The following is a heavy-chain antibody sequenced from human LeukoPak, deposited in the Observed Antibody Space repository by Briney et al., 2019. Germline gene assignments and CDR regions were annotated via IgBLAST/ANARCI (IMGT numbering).Heavy chain of an antibody. V-gene: IGHV3-21*04. J-gene: IGHJ4*02. CDR3: AKGTYYYGSGSYYFDY. Sequence: GGSLRLSCAASGFTFSSYSMNWVRQAPGKVLEWVSSISSSSSYIYYADSVKGRFTISRDNAKNSLYLQMNSLRAEDTALYYCAKGTYYYGSGSYYFDYWGQGTLVTVSS. CDR2: ISSSSSYI. CDR1: GFTFSSYS. D-gene: IGHD3-10*01.